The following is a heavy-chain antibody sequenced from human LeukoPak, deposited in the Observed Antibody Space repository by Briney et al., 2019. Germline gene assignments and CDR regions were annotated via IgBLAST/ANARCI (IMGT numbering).Heavy chain of an antibody. J-gene: IGHJ3*02. Sequence: ASVKVSCKASGYTFTGFYMHWVRQAPGQGLEWMGWIKADSGGTNYAQRFQGRVTMTRDTSISTAYMDLSRLRSDDTAVYHCATSGYPYNAFDIWGQGTMVTVSS. CDR3: ATSGYPYNAFDI. CDR2: IKADSGGT. CDR1: GYTFTGFY. V-gene: IGHV1-2*02. D-gene: IGHD3-22*01.